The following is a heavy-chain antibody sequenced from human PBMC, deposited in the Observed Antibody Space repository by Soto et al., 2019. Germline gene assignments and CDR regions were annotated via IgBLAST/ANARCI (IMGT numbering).Heavy chain of an antibody. J-gene: IGHJ4*02. Sequence: SETLSLTCTVSGGSLTSYYWIWIRQPPGKGLEWIGSIHNSGSTNYNPSLKGRVTISLDTPKKQFSLKVSSVTAADTAMYYCARGYCSSSSCYEFDHWGQGGLVT. D-gene: IGHD2-2*01. CDR2: IHNSGST. V-gene: IGHV4-59*01. CDR1: GGSLTSYY. CDR3: ARGYCSSSSCYEFDH.